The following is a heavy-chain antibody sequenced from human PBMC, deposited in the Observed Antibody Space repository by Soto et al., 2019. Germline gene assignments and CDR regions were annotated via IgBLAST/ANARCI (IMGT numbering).Heavy chain of an antibody. D-gene: IGHD3-10*01. CDR1: GFTFSNYA. CDR3: AKRFFGSGSPPGAFDV. J-gene: IGHJ3*01. V-gene: IGHV3-23*01. Sequence: EVQLLESGGGLVQPGGSLRLSCAASGFTFSNYAMSWVRQAPGKGLEWVSFISSSGNGTYYADSVKGRFTISRDNSKNTLYVQMNNLIAEDTAIYYCAKRFFGSGSPPGAFDVWGQGTMVTVSS. CDR2: ISSSGNGT.